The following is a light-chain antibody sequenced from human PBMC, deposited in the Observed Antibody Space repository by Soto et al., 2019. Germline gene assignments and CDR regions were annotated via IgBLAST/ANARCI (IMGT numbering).Light chain of an antibody. CDR1: SSDIGGYND. J-gene: IGLJ1*01. V-gene: IGLV2-14*01. CDR3: GSYTRGRAPYYV. CDR2: EVT. Sequence: QSALTQPACVSGSPVQSITISCTGTSSDIGGYNDVSWYQQHPGKAPQVMIFEVTYRLYGISDRFSGSKSGNVASLTISGIQAEDEADYYCGSYTRGRAPYYVLGTGTKVTVL.